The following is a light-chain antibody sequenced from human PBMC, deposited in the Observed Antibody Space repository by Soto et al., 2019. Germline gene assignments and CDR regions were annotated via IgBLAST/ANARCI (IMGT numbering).Light chain of an antibody. Sequence: QSALTQPASVSGSPGQSITISCTGTSSDVSGYNYVSWYQQHPGKAPKLIIYEVTNRPSGVSNRFSGSKSGNTASLTISGLQAEDEADYYCNSYTTTSSWVFGGGTKLTVL. J-gene: IGLJ3*02. CDR2: EVT. V-gene: IGLV2-14*01. CDR1: SSDVSGYNY. CDR3: NSYTTTSSWV.